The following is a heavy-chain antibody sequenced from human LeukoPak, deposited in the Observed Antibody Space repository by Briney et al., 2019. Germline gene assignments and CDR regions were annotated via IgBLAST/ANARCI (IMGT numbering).Heavy chain of an antibody. CDR2: INPDSGGT. D-gene: IGHD3-22*01. J-gene: IGHJ4*02. V-gene: IGHV1-2*04. CDR3: ARGRHFDADGYYAAFYFDH. Sequence: ASVKVSCKASQYLLTDYYIHWVRQAPGQGLEWLGCINPDSGGTKYAQKFEGWVTMTRDTSISTAYMELSSLSSDDTAVYYCARGRHFDADGYYAAFYFDHWGQGTLVTVSS. CDR1: QYLLTDYY.